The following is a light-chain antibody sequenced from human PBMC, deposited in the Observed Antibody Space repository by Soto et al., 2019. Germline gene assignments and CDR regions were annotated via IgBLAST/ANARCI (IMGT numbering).Light chain of an antibody. CDR3: CSYAGSYTEV. CDR2: NDS. Sequence: QSALTQPRSVSGSPGQSVTISCTGTSSNVGYYNYVSWDQQHPGKVPKLMIDNDSKRPSGVPDRFSGSKSGNTASLTISGLQAEDEADYYCCSYAGSYTEVFGTGTKLTVL. J-gene: IGLJ1*01. CDR1: SSNVGYYNY. V-gene: IGLV2-11*01.